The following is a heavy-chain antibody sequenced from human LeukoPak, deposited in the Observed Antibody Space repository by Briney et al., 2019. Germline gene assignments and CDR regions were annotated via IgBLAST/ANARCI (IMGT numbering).Heavy chain of an antibody. J-gene: IGHJ4*02. V-gene: IGHV3-21*01. CDR3: ARDPYGSSGWYEDY. CDR1: GFTFSSYG. D-gene: IGHD6-19*01. Sequence: GGSLGLSCAASGFTFSSYGMTWVRQAPGKGLEWVSSISSSSSYIYYADSVKGRFTISRDNAKNSLYLQMNSLRAEDTAVYYCARDPYGSSGWYEDYWGQGTLVTVSS. CDR2: ISSSSSYI.